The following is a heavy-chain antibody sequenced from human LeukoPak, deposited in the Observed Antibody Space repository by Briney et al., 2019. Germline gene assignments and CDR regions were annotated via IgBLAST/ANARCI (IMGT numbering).Heavy chain of an antibody. CDR2: ISASGGST. D-gene: IGHD4-17*01. V-gene: IGHV3-23*01. J-gene: IGHJ4*02. CDR1: GFTFSIYA. Sequence: PGGSLRLSCAASGFTFSIYAMGWVRQAPGKGLEWVSAISASGGSTYYADSVKGRFTISRDNSKNTLYLQMSSLRAEDTAVYYCAKGKFQTTVTAYFDYWGQGTLVTVSS. CDR3: AKGKFQTTVTAYFDY.